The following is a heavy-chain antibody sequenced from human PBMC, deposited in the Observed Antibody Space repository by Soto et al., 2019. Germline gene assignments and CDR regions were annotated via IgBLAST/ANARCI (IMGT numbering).Heavy chain of an antibody. CDR1: GGSFSGYY. CDR2: INHSGSI. D-gene: IGHD3-10*01. Sequence: SETLSLTCAVYGGSFSGYYWSWIRQPPGKGLEWIGEINHSGSINYNPSLKSRVTISVDTSKNQFSLKLSSVTAADTAVYYCARGGITMVRGVIISRWFDPWGQGTLVTVSS. CDR3: ARGGITMVRGVIISRWFDP. V-gene: IGHV4-34*01. J-gene: IGHJ5*02.